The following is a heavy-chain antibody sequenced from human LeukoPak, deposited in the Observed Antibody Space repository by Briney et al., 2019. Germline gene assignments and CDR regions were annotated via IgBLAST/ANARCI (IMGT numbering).Heavy chain of an antibody. V-gene: IGHV1-8*01. CDR3: ARDLYDSTGIERHFDL. CDR2: MNPNSGNT. D-gene: IGHD3-22*01. Sequence: ASAKVSCKASGYTFTSYDINWVRQATGQGLEWMGWMNPNSGNTGYAQKFQGRVTMTRNTSISTAYMELSSLRSEDTAVYYCARDLYDSTGIERHFDLWGRGTLVTVSS. J-gene: IGHJ2*01. CDR1: GYTFTSYD.